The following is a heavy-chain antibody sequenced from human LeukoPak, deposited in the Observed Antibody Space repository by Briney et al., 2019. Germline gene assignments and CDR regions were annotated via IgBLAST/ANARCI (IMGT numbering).Heavy chain of an antibody. Sequence: SETLSLTRAVHGGSFSGYYWTWIRQPPGKGLEWIGEINHSGSTNYNPSLKSRVTILVDTSKNQFSLKLSSVTAADTAVYYCARAEYRPGSGSYYAYWGQGTLVTVSS. CDR3: ARAEYRPGSGSYYAY. CDR1: GGSFSGYY. J-gene: IGHJ4*02. D-gene: IGHD3-10*01. V-gene: IGHV4-34*01. CDR2: INHSGST.